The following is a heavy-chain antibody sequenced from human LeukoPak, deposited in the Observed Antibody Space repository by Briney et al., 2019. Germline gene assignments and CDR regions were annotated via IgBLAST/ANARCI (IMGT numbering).Heavy chain of an antibody. J-gene: IGHJ3*01. CDR1: GFTFSRYG. D-gene: IGHD5-24*01. Sequence: PGGSLRLSCAASGFTFSRYGMHWVRQAPGKGLEWTAVISDDTRDKYYADSVKGRFTISRTNSRNTLYLQMNSLRVEDTAVYYCAREMATDDAFDFWGQGTLVSVSS. V-gene: IGHV3-30*03. CDR3: AREMATDDAFDF. CDR2: ISDDTRDK.